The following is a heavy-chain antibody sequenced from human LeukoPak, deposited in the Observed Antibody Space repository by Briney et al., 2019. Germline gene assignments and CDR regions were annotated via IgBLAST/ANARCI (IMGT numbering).Heavy chain of an antibody. CDR2: ISSSGSTI. D-gene: IGHD3-22*01. Sequence: PGGSLRLSCAASGFTFSDYYLSWIRQAPGKGLEWVSYISSSGSTIYYTDSVKGRFTISRDNAKNSLYLQMNSLRAEDTAVYYCASPGPYYYDSSGYTIFDYWGQGTLVTVSS. V-gene: IGHV3-11*01. CDR1: GFTFSDYY. CDR3: ASPGPYYYDSSGYTIFDY. J-gene: IGHJ4*02.